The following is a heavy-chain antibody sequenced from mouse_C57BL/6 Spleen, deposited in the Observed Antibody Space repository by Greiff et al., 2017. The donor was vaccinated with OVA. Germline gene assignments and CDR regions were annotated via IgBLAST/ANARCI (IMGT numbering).Heavy chain of an antibody. CDR1: GFNIKDDY. V-gene: IGHV14-4*01. CDR3: TKTYGSSYWFAY. J-gene: IGHJ3*01. D-gene: IGHD1-1*01. Sequence: EVKLMESGAELVRPGASVKLSCTASGFNIKDDYMHWVKQRPEQGLEWIGWIDPENGDTEYASKFQGKATITADTSSNTAYLQLSSLTSEDTAVYYCTKTYGSSYWFAYWGQGTLVTVSA. CDR2: IDPENGDT.